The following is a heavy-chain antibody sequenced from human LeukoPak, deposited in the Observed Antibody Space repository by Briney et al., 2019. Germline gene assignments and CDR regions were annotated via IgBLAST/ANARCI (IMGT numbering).Heavy chain of an antibody. D-gene: IGHD6-19*01. CDR2: IKQDGSER. CDR1: GFTFISYW. Sequence: VQPGGSLRLSCAASGFTFISYWMSWVRQAPGKGLEWVANIKQDGSERYYMDSVKGRFTISRDNAKNSLYLQMNSLRAEDTGVYYCAGSGWQVYFDYWGQGTLVTVSS. V-gene: IGHV3-7*01. J-gene: IGHJ4*02. CDR3: AGSGWQVYFDY.